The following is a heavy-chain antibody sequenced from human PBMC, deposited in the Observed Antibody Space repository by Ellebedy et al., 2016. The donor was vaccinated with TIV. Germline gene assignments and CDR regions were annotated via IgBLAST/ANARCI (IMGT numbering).Heavy chain of an antibody. CDR2: ISYDGSNK. V-gene: IGHV3-30-3*01. CDR3: ARVERRSALDY. CDR1: GFTFSSYA. J-gene: IGHJ4*02. Sequence: GGSLRLSCAASGFTFSSYAMHWVRQAPGKGLEWVAVISYDGSNKYYADSVKGRFTISRDNSKNTLYLQMNSLRAEDTAVYYCARVERRSALDYWGQGTLVTVSS. D-gene: IGHD1-1*01.